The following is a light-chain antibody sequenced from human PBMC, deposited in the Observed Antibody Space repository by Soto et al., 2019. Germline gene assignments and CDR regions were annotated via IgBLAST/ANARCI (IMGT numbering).Light chain of an antibody. CDR1: TGTVTSGHY. CDR2: ATS. V-gene: IGLV7-46*01. Sequence: QTVVTQEPSLTVSPGGTVTLTCGSSTGTVTSGHYPYWFQQKPGQAPTTLIYATSSKHSWTPARFSGFLLGGKAALTLSGVQPEDEAEYYCLLYYGDSHVFGGGTKLTVL. J-gene: IGLJ2*01. CDR3: LLYYGDSHV.